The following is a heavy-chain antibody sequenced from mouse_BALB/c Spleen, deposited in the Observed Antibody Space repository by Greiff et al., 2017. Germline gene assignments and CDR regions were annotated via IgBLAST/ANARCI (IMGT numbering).Heavy chain of an antibody. CDR3: ARQRGYDSGESYFDY. D-gene: IGHD2-14*01. V-gene: IGHV5-6*02. Sequence: EVKLVESGGDLVKPGGSLKLSCAASGFTFSSYGMSWVRQTPDKRLEWVATISSGGSYTYYPDSVKGRFTSSRDNAKNTLYLQMSSLKSEDTAMYYCARQRGYDSGESYFDYWGQGTTLTVSS. CDR2: ISSGGSYT. CDR1: GFTFSSYG. J-gene: IGHJ2*01.